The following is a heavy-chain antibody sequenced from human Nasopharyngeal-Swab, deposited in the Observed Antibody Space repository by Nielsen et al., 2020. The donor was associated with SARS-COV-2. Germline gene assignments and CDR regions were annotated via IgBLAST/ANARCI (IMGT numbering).Heavy chain of an antibody. CDR2: ISSSSSTI. CDR1: GFTFSSYS. CDR3: ARGPHLGVRGVSWFDP. D-gene: IGHD3-10*01. Sequence: GESLKISCAASGFTFSSYSMNWVRQAPGKGPEWVSYISSSSSTIYYADSVKGRFTISRDNAKNSLYLQMNSLRAEDTAVYYCARGPHLGVRGVSWFDPWGQGTLVTVSS. J-gene: IGHJ5*02. V-gene: IGHV3-48*04.